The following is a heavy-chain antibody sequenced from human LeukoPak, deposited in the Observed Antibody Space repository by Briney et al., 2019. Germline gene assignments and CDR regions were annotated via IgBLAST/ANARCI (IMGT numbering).Heavy chain of an antibody. D-gene: IGHD3-22*01. J-gene: IGHJ4*02. CDR3: ARGRPYYYDSSGAMYYFDY. CDR2: ISSSSSYI. CDR1: GFTFSSYS. Sequence: GGSLRLSCAASGFTFSSYSMNWVRQAPGKGLEWVSSISSSSSYIYYADSVRGRFTISRDNAKNSLYLQMNSLRAEDTAVYYCARGRPYYYDSSGAMYYFDYWGQGTLVTVSS. V-gene: IGHV3-21*01.